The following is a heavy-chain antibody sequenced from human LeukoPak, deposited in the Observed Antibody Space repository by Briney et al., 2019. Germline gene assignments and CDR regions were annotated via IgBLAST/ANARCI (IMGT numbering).Heavy chain of an antibody. D-gene: IGHD6-13*01. J-gene: IGHJ4*02. Sequence: GGSLRLSCAASGFTFGSYGMHWVRQAPGKGLEWVAVIWYDGSNKYYADSVKGRFTISRDNAKNSLYLQMNSLRAEDTAVYYCARDGIAAAGGDYWGQGTLVTVSS. V-gene: IGHV3-33*01. CDR2: IWYDGSNK. CDR3: ARDGIAAAGGDY. CDR1: GFTFGSYG.